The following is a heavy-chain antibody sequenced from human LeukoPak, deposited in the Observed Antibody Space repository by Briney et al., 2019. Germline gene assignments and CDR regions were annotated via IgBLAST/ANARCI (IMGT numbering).Heavy chain of an antibody. J-gene: IGHJ3*02. Sequence: ASVKVSCKASGYTFTSYYMHWARQAPGQGLEWMGWIGPKRGDTSYLQRFQGRVTVTRDTSISTAYMELSRLRSDDTAVYYCGINRLGKALDMWGQGTMVTVSS. V-gene: IGHV1-2*02. CDR3: GINRLGKALDM. D-gene: IGHD7-27*01. CDR2: IGPKRGDT. CDR1: GYTFTSYY.